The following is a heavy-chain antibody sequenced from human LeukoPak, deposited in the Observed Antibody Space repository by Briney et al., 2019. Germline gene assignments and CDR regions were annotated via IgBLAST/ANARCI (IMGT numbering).Heavy chain of an antibody. CDR3: ARGRSSSSGHPNSYSYSYMDV. CDR2: MIPIFGTG. Sequence: ASVNVSCKAPVSTFSSYAISWVRHAPGQGLEWMGGMIPIFGTGNYAQKFQGSVTLTTDESTTPAYMELSSPRSEDTAVYYCARGRSSSSGHPNSYSYSYMDVWGKGTTVTVSS. V-gene: IGHV1-69*05. D-gene: IGHD6-6*01. J-gene: IGHJ6*03. CDR1: VSTFSSYA.